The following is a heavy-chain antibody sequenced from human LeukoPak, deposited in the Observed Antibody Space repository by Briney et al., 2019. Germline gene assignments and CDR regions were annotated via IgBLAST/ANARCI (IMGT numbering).Heavy chain of an antibody. D-gene: IGHD4-17*01. J-gene: IGHJ4*02. CDR1: GFTFSSYA. V-gene: IGHV3-64D*09. CDR3: VKDPSSDYGDYEYYFDY. CDR2: ISSNGGST. Sequence: GGSLRLSCAASGFTFSSYAMHWVRQAPGKGLEHVSAISSNGGSTYYADSVKGRFTISRDNSKNTLYLQMSSLRAEDTAVYYCVKDPSSDYGDYEYYFDYWGQGTLVTVSS.